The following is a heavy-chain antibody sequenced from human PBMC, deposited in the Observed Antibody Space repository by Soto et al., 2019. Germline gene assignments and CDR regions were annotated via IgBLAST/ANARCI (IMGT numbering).Heavy chain of an antibody. V-gene: IGHV4-39*02. CDR2: IYYSGST. CDR1: GGSISSSSYY. Sequence: SETLSLTCTVSGGSISSSSYYWGWIRQPPGKGLEWIGSIYYSGSTYYNPSLKSRVTISVDTSKNQFSLKLSSVTAADTAVYYCARDNLYYDILTGSYYYYGMDVWGQGTTVTVSS. D-gene: IGHD3-9*01. J-gene: IGHJ6*02. CDR3: ARDNLYYDILTGSYYYYGMDV.